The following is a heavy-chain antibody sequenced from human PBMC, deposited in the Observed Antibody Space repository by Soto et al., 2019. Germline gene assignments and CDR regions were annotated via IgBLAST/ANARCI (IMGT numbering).Heavy chain of an antibody. V-gene: IGHV5-10-1*01. D-gene: IGHD2-15*01. Sequence: GELLKLSCKGSGYSFTSYWISWVRQMPGKGLEWMGRIDPSDSYANYSPSFQGHVTISADKSISTAYLQWSSLKASDTAMYYCARQRVGGDDAFDIWGQGTMVTV. CDR3: ARQRVGGDDAFDI. J-gene: IGHJ3*02. CDR2: IDPSDSYA. CDR1: GYSFTSYW.